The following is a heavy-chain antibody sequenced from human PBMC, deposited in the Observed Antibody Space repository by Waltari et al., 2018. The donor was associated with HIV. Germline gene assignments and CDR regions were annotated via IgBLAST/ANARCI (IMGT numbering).Heavy chain of an antibody. V-gene: IGHV4-61*02. CDR3: TRTSTGSDYYYEVDV. CDR2: LYTRGNT. J-gene: IGHJ6*02. Sequence: QVQLQESGPGLVKPSQTLSLTCTVSGGSINSGSYYWNWIRQPAGKGLEWIGRLYTRGNTNYNPSLKSRVTITVDTSKNQFSLRLSSVTASDTGIYYCTRTSTGSDYYYEVDVWGQGTTVTVS. D-gene: IGHD3-22*01. CDR1: GGSINSGSYY.